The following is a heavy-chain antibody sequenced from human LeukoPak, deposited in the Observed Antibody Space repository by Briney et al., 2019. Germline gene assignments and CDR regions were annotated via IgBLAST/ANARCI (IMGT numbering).Heavy chain of an antibody. CDR2: IRQDGGEK. CDR1: GFTVSSNY. D-gene: IGHD6-13*01. Sequence: GGSLRLSCAASGFTVSSNYMSWVRQAPGKGLGWVASIRQDGGEKSYVDSVKGRFTISRDNTKNSLYLQMSSLRAEDTAVYYCARDGTAAGLYFDLWGEGTLVTVSS. V-gene: IGHV3-7*01. J-gene: IGHJ4*01. CDR3: ARDGTAAGLYFDL.